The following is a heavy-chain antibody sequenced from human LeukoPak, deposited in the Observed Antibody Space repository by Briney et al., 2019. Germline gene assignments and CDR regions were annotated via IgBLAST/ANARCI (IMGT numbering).Heavy chain of an antibody. V-gene: IGHV3-48*04. D-gene: IGHD2-2*01. CDR1: GFTFSSYS. CDR2: ISTSSSTI. CDR3: ARTGEHCSSTSCYGYYYYGMDV. J-gene: IGHJ6*02. Sequence: PGGSLRLSCAASGFTFSSYSMNWVRQAPGKGLEWVSYISTSSSTIYYADSVKGRFTIPRDNAKNSLYLQMNSLRAEDTAVYYCARTGEHCSSTSCYGYYYYGMDVWGQGTTVTVSS.